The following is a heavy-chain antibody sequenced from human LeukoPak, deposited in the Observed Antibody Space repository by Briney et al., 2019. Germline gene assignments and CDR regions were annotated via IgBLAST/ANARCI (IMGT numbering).Heavy chain of an antibody. V-gene: IGHV1-2*02. CDR2: INANSGGT. CDR3: ARDGGYYDSSGDFDY. D-gene: IGHD3-22*01. Sequence: ASVKVSCKASGYTFTGYYMHWVRQAPGQGLEWMGWINANSGGTNYARKFQGRVTMTRDTSISTAYMELSRLRSDDTAVYYCARDGGYYDSSGDFDYWGQGTLVTVSS. J-gene: IGHJ4*02. CDR1: GYTFTGYY.